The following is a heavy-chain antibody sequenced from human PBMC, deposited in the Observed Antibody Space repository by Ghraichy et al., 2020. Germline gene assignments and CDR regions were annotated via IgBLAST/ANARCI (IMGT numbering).Heavy chain of an antibody. D-gene: IGHD1-26*01. J-gene: IGHJ5*02. CDR1: GFTFNRYA. CDR3: AKDQRWGPPSWFDP. V-gene: IGHV3-23*01. CDR2: ISGSGDNT. Sequence: LSHTCAASGFTFNRYAMNWVRQAPGKGLEWVSGISGSGDNTYYGDSVKGRFTISRDNSRNTIYLQMNSVRAEDTAVYYCAKDQRWGPPSWFDPWGQGTLASVSS.